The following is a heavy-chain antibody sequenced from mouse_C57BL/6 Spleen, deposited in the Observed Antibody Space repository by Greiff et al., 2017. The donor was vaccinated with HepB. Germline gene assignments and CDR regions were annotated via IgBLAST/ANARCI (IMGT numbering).Heavy chain of an antibody. D-gene: IGHD2-4*01. V-gene: IGHV1-22*01. J-gene: IGHJ1*03. Sequence: VQLQQSGPELVKPGASVKMSCKASGYTFTDYNMPWVKQSHGKSLEWIGYINPNNGGTSYNQKFKGKATLTVNKSSSTAYMELRSLTSEDSAVYYCARGHYDYDVGYFDVWGTGTTVTVSS. CDR1: GYTFTDYN. CDR3: ARGHYDYDVGYFDV. CDR2: INPNNGGT.